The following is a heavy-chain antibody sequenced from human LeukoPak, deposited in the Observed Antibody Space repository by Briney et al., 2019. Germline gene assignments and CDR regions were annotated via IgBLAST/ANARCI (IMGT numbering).Heavy chain of an antibody. D-gene: IGHD3-3*01. J-gene: IGHJ5*02. CDR2: IIPIFGTA. Sequence: GASVKVSCKASGGTFSSYAISWVRQAPGQGLEWMGGIIPIFGTANYAQKFQGRVTITADKSTSTAYMELSSLRSEDTAVYYCARDRKTYYDFWSGENWFDPWGQGTLVTVSS. V-gene: IGHV1-69*06. CDR3: ARDRKTYYDFWSGENWFDP. CDR1: GGTFSSYA.